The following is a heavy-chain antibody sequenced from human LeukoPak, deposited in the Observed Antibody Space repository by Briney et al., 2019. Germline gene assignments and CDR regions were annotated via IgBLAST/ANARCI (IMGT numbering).Heavy chain of an antibody. D-gene: IGHD6-13*01. V-gene: IGHV3-30*02. Sequence: GGSLRLSCAAAGFTFCNFGMHWVRQAPGKGLQWVAFIRYDGTNKYYADSVKGRFSISRDTSKNTLSLQMISLRAEDTAIYYCAKDYSSSWYYFDYWGQGTLVTVSS. CDR2: IRYDGTNK. J-gene: IGHJ4*02. CDR1: GFTFCNFG. CDR3: AKDYSSSWYYFDY.